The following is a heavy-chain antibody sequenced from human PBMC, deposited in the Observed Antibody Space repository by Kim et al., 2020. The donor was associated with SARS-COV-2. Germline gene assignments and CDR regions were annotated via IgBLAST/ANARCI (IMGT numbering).Heavy chain of an antibody. CDR3: ARGNYYDSSGYYHDY. Sequence: SETLSLTCTVSGYSISSGYYWGWIRQPPGKGLEWIGSIYHSGSTYYNPSLKSRVTISVDTSKNQFSLKLSAVTAADTAVYYCARGNYYDSSGYYHDYWG. CDR1: GYSISSGYY. J-gene: IGHJ4*01. D-gene: IGHD3-22*01. V-gene: IGHV4-38-2*02. CDR2: IYHSGST.